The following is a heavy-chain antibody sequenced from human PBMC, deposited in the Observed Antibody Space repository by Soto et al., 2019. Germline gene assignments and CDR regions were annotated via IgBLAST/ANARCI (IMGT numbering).Heavy chain of an antibody. CDR1: GGTFSSYA. D-gene: IGHD6-6*01. CDR2: IIPIFGTA. Sequence: SVKVSCKASGGTFSSYAISWARQAPGQGLEWMGGIIPIFGTANYAQKFQGRVTITAGESTSTAYMELSSLRSEDTAVYYCARRSSSSFGSYGMDVWGQGTTVTVSS. V-gene: IGHV1-69*13. CDR3: ARRSSSSFGSYGMDV. J-gene: IGHJ6*02.